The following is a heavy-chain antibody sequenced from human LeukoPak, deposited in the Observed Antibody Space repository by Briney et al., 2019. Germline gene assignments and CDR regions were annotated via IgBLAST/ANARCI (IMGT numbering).Heavy chain of an antibody. J-gene: IGHJ5*02. Sequence: PSQTLSLTCTVSGGSISSGGYYWSWIRQPPEKGLEWIGSVYHTGKTYYNPSLKNRVTISVETSKNHFSLSLRSVTASDTAIYFCARLHVYYYGWFDPWGQGTLVTVSS. CDR3: ARLHVYYYGWFDP. V-gene: IGHV4-30-2*03. CDR2: VYHTGKT. D-gene: IGHD2-8*01. CDR1: GGSISSGGYY.